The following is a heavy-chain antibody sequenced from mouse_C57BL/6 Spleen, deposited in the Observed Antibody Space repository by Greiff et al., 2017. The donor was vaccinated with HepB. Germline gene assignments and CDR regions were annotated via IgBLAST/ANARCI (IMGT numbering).Heavy chain of an antibody. Sequence: LVESGGGLVQPKGSLKLSCAASGFSFNTYAMNWVRQAPGKGLEWVARIRSKSNNYATYYADSVKDRFTISRDDSESMLYLQMNNLKTEDTAMYYCVSPYYGYTWFAYWGQGTLVTVSA. D-gene: IGHD1-1*01. CDR2: IRSKSNNYAT. CDR3: VSPYYGYTWFAY. V-gene: IGHV10-1*01. CDR1: GFSFNTYA. J-gene: IGHJ3*01.